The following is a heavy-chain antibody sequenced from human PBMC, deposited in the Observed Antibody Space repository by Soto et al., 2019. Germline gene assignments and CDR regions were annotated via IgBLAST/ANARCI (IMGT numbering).Heavy chain of an antibody. V-gene: IGHV3-53*04. CDR2: IYSGVST. Sequence: GGSLRLSCAASGFTVSSNYMSWVRQAPGKGLEWVSVIYSGVSTYYADSVKGRFTISRHKSKNTLYLQMNSMRAEDTAVYFCSRFASGSTTVVYDAFDIWGQGTMVTVSS. CDR1: GFTVSSNY. J-gene: IGHJ3*02. D-gene: IGHD4-17*01. CDR3: SRFASGSTTVVYDAFDI.